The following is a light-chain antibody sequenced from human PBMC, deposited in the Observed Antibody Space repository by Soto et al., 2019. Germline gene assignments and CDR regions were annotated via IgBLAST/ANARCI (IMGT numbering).Light chain of an antibody. J-gene: IGKJ2*01. CDR3: QQSFRTPYT. Sequence: DIQMTQSPSSLSASVGDRVTITCRASQTINKNLNWYQQKPGQAPYLLIYSASDFQSGVPSRFSGSGSGTEFTLTINGLQPEDFATYYCQQSFRTPYTFGQGTDLAI. CDR1: QTINKN. CDR2: SAS. V-gene: IGKV1-39*01.